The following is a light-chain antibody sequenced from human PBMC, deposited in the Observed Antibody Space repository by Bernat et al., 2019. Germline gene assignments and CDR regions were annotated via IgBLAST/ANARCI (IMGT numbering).Light chain of an antibody. Sequence: AIQMTQSPSSLSASVGDRVTITCRTSQGIRNDLGWYQQKPGKAPKLLIYAASSLQSGVPSRFSDSGSGTDFTLTISSLQPEDFATYYCLQDYNYPRTFGQGTKLEIK. CDR2: AAS. CDR3: LQDYNYPRT. J-gene: IGKJ2*01. V-gene: IGKV1-6*01. CDR1: QGIRND.